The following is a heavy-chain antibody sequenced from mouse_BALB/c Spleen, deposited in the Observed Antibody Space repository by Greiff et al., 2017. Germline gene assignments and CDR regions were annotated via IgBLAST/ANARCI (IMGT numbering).Heavy chain of an antibody. CDR1: GFTFSSYT. CDR2: ISNGGGST. CDR3: ARLYGNYVNYAMDY. Sequence: EVMLVESGGGLVQPGGSLKLSCAASGFTFSSYTMSWVRQTPEKRLEWVAYISNGGGSTYYPDTVKGRFTISRDNAKNTLYLQMSSLKSEDTAMYYCARLYGNYVNYAMDYWGQGTSVTVSS. J-gene: IGHJ4*01. D-gene: IGHD2-1*01. V-gene: IGHV5-12-2*01.